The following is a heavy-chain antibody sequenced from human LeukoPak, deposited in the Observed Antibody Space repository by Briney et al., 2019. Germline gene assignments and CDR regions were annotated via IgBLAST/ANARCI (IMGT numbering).Heavy chain of an antibody. CDR2: IYYSGST. D-gene: IGHD3-16*02. CDR1: GGSISSYY. J-gene: IGHJ3*02. V-gene: IGHV4-59*01. Sequence: SETLSLTCTVSGGSISSYYWSWIRQPPGKGLEWIGYIYYSGSTNYNPSLKSRVTISVDTSKNQFSLKLSSVTAADTAVYYCARYTLGYYDYVWGSYRGGAFDIWGQGTMVTVSS. CDR3: ARYTLGYYDYVWGSYRGGAFDI.